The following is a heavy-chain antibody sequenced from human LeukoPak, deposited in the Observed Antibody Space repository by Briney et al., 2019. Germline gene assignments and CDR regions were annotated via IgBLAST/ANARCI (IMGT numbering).Heavy chain of an antibody. CDR2: IYTSGST. J-gene: IGHJ2*01. V-gene: IGHV4-61*02. Sequence: SETLSLTCTVSGGSISSGSYYWSWIRQPAGKGLEWIGRIYTSGSTNYNSSFKSRVTISVDTSMNQFSLKLSSVTAADTAVYYCAKRGGYWYFDLWGRGTLVTVSS. D-gene: IGHD3-10*01. CDR3: AKRGGYWYFDL. CDR1: GGSISSGSYY.